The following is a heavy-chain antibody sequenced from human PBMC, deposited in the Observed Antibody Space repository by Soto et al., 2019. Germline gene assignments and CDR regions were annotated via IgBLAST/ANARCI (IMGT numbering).Heavy chain of an antibody. CDR2: IIPILGTA. V-gene: IGHV1-69*01. CDR1: GGTFSSYG. J-gene: IGHJ4*02. Sequence: QVQLVQSGAEVKKPGSSVKVSCKASGGTFSSYGISWVRQAPGQGLEWMGGIIPILGTANYAQKFQGRVTITADETTSTAYMELNSLRSEDTAVYYCARDSHSAQPGGYWGQGTLVTVSS. CDR3: ARDSHSAQPGGY. D-gene: IGHD6-13*01.